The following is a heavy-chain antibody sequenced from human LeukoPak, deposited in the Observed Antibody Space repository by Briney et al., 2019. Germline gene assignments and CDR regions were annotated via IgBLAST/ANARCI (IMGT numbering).Heavy chain of an antibody. CDR3: APRDDFWGGDFDY. Sequence: GASVKVSCKASGYTFTSYDINWVRQATGQGLEWMGWINPNSGGTKYAQKFQGRVTMTRDTSISTAYMELYRLTSDDTAVYYCAPRDDFWGGDFDYWGQGTLVTVSS. CDR2: INPNSGGT. D-gene: IGHD3-3*01. V-gene: IGHV1-2*02. CDR1: GYTFTSYD. J-gene: IGHJ4*02.